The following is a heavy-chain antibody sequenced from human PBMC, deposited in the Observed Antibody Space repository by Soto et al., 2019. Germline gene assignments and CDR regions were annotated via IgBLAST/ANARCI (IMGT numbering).Heavy chain of an antibody. CDR3: ARLSPPRKSYDSNPGWFDP. J-gene: IGHJ5*02. CDR1: GGSINSYY. D-gene: IGHD3-16*01. Sequence: QVQLLASVPGLVKPSETLSLTCTVSGGSINSYYWTWIRQSPGKGLELIGYVSSTGSTNYNPSLKSRLTMSLDTSTNEVSLSLTSVTAADAAVYFCARLSPPRKSYDSNPGWFDPWGQGIMVAVSS. CDR2: VSSTGST. V-gene: IGHV4-59*01.